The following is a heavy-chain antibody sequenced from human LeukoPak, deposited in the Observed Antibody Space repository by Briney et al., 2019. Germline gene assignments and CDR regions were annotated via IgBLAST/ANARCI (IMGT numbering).Heavy chain of an antibody. CDR2: INTDTRNT. D-gene: IGHD1-26*01. CDR3: ARKIVGVYSYDY. V-gene: IGHV1-18*01. CDR1: GYTFTNYG. J-gene: IGHJ4*02. Sequence: ASVKVSCKASGYTFTNYGITWVRQAPGQGLEYLGWINTDTRNTYYAQNLQGRVNMTTDTSTNTAYMDLRSLRSDDTAVYYCARKIVGVYSYDYWGQGTLVTVSS.